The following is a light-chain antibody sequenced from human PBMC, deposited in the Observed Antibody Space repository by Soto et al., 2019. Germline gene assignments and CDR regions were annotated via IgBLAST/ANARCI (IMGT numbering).Light chain of an antibody. V-gene: IGKV3-11*01. CDR3: HRRVNWPT. CDR2: DAS. CDR1: QSVNRY. Sequence: EIVLTQSPATLSLSPGERATLSCRTSQSVNRYLDWYQQKPGQAPRLLIYDASNRAAGIPARFSGSGSGTDSRLNISSLEPEDFAVYYCHRRVNWPTLGPGTLVDIK. J-gene: IGKJ3*01.